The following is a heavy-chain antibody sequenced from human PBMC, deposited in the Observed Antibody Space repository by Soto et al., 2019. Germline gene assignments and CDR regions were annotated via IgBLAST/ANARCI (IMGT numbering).Heavy chain of an antibody. J-gene: IGHJ4*02. V-gene: IGHV3-33*01. Sequence: QVQLVESGGGVVQPGRSLRLSCAASGFTFSSYGMHWVRQAPGKGLEWVAVIWYDGSNKYYADSVKGRFTISRDNSKNTRYLQMNSLRAEDTAVYYCAREVKGQLIDYRGQGTLVTVSS. D-gene: IGHD1-26*01. CDR1: GFTFSSYG. CDR2: IWYDGSNK. CDR3: AREVKGQLIDY.